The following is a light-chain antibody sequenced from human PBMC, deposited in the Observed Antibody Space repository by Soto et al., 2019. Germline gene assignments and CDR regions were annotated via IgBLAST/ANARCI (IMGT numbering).Light chain of an antibody. V-gene: IGLV2-14*03. CDR1: SSDIGSYDH. Sequence: QSVLTQPASVSGSPGQSITISCSGTSSDIGSYDHVAWDQQFPGKSPKLIIYAVSDRPSGVSDRFSGSKSGISASLTISGLQTEDEADDYCISYTDRQSYLFGTGTKATVL. J-gene: IGLJ1*01. CDR3: ISYTDRQSYL. CDR2: AVS.